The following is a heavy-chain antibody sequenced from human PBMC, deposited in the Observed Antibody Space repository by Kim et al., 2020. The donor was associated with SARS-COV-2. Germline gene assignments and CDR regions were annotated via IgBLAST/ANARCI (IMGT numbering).Heavy chain of an antibody. D-gene: IGHD3-10*01. V-gene: IGHV1-2*02. Sequence: ASVKVSCKASGYTFTGYYMHWVRQAPGQWLEWMGWINPNSGGTNYAQKFQGRVTMTRDTSISTAYMELSRLRSDDTAVYYCARALMVRGVIIKERGYYYYGMDAWGQGTTVTVSS. CDR1: GYTFTGYY. J-gene: IGHJ6*02. CDR3: ARALMVRGVIIKERGYYYYGMDA. CDR2: INPNSGGT.